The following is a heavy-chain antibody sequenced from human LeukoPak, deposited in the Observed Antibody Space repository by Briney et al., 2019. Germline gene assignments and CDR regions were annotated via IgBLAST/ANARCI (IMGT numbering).Heavy chain of an antibody. CDR3: ARVVYGDSSKDFDY. CDR1: GGSFSGYY. D-gene: IGHD4-17*01. CDR2: VNHGGTT. Sequence: SETLSLTCTVSGGSFSGYYWSWIRQPPGRGLEWIGEVNHGGTTNYNPSLKSRVIISADTSKNQFSLKLNSVTAADTAVYYCARVVYGDSSKDFDYWGQGTLVTVSS. J-gene: IGHJ4*02. V-gene: IGHV4-34*01.